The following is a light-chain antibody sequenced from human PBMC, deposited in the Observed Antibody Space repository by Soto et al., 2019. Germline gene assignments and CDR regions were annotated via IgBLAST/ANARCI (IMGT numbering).Light chain of an antibody. CDR3: CSYAGSYTFLP. CDR2: DVS. CDR1: SSDVGGYNY. J-gene: IGLJ2*01. V-gene: IGLV2-11*01. Sequence: QSVLTQPRSVSGSPGQSVTISCTGTSSDVGGYNYVSWYQQHPGKAPKLMIYDVSKRPSGVPDRFSGSKSGNTASLTISGLQAEDEADYYCCSYAGSYTFLPFGGGTKVTVL.